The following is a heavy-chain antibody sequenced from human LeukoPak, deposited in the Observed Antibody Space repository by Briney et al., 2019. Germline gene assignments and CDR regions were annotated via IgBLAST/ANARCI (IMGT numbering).Heavy chain of an antibody. CDR3: ARAAGGSVTPKYHKYYYYMDV. V-gene: IGHV4-61*02. D-gene: IGHD4-17*01. CDR1: GGSISSGSYY. CDR2: IYTSGST. J-gene: IGHJ6*03. Sequence: SQTLSLTCTVSGGSISSGSYYWSWIRQPAGKGLEWIGRIYTSGSTNYNPSLKSRVTISVDTSKNQFSLKLSSVTAADTAVYYCARAAGGSVTPKYHKYYYYMDVWGKGTTVTISS.